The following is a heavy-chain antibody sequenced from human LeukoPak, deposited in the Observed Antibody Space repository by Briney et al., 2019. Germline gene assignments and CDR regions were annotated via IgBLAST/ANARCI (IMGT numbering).Heavy chain of an antibody. J-gene: IGHJ3*02. V-gene: IGHV4-59*02. D-gene: IGHD1-26*01. CDR1: GGSVSSYY. CDR2: VYNSGST. Sequence: SETLSLTCTVSGGSVSSYYWSWDRQPPGEGLEWIAYVYNSGSTNYNPSLNSRATISVDRSKNQFSLKMNSVTAADPAVYYCVRDWEGFNFDIWGQGTMVTVSS. CDR3: VRDWEGFNFDI.